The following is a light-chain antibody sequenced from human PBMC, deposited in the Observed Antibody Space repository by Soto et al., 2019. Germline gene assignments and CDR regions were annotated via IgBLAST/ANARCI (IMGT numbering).Light chain of an antibody. V-gene: IGKV1-27*01. CDR1: QGIGNY. J-gene: IGKJ5*01. CDR2: TAS. CDR3: QKYNSAPIT. Sequence: DIQMTQSPSSLSASVGDRVTITCRASQGIGNYLAWFQQKPGKVPKLLIYTASTLQSGVPSRFSGSGSGTDFTLTISSLQPEDVATYYCQKYNSAPITFVQGTRLDIK.